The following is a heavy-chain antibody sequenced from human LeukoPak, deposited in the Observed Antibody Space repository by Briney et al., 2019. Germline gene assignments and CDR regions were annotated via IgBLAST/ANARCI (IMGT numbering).Heavy chain of an antibody. CDR2: IIPILGIA. Sequence: SVKVSCKASGGTFSSYAISWVRQAPGQGLEWMGRIIPILGIANYAQKFQGRVTITADKSTSTAYMELSSLRSEDTAVYYCARDLSPYSSGWYVTYYYYGMDVWGQGTTVTVSS. CDR3: ARDLSPYSSGWYVTYYYYGMDV. CDR1: GGTFSSYA. V-gene: IGHV1-69*04. J-gene: IGHJ6*02. D-gene: IGHD6-19*01.